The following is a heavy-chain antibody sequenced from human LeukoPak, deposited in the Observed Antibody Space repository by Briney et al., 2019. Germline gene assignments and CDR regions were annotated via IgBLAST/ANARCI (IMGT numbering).Heavy chain of an antibody. D-gene: IGHD3-22*01. J-gene: IGHJ4*02. CDR2: IIPIIGTG. CDR3: ARGHDSSGHRAAF. Sequence: ASVKVSCKASGDTFISHAITWVRQAPGQGLEWMGRIIPIIGTGNYAQKFQGRVTITADKSTNTACMELTSVTSEDTAVYYCARGHDSSGHRAAFWGQGTRVTVSS. CDR1: GDTFISHA. V-gene: IGHV1-69*04.